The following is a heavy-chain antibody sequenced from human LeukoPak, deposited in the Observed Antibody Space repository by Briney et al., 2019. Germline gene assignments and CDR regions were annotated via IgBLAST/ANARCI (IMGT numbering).Heavy chain of an antibody. CDR2: INPKNGGT. V-gene: IGHV1-2*02. D-gene: IGHD1-1*01. J-gene: IGHJ4*02. CDR3: AREEDCGTARCSNDH. CDR1: GYTFTAYE. Sequence: GASVKVSCKASGYTFTAYETHWVRQAPGQGLEYVGWINPKNGGTNSAQNFQGRVTMTWDTSVSTVYMELSRLRSDDTAVYYCAREEDCGTARCSNDHWGQGTLVTVFS.